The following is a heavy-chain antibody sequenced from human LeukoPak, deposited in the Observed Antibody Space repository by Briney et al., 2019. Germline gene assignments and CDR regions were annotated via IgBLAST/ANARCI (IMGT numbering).Heavy chain of an antibody. CDR2: IGSSGSTR. Sequence: GGSLRLSCAASGFTFSSYSMNWVRQAPGKGLEWVSYIGSSGSTRYYAVSVKGRFTISRDNAKNSLYLQMNRLRAEDTAVYYCARDKYYYDSSGYPLEYYYDYGMDAWGQGTTVTVSS. D-gene: IGHD3-22*01. CDR3: ARDKYYYDSSGYPLEYYYDYGMDA. J-gene: IGHJ6*02. CDR1: GFTFSSYS. V-gene: IGHV3-48*04.